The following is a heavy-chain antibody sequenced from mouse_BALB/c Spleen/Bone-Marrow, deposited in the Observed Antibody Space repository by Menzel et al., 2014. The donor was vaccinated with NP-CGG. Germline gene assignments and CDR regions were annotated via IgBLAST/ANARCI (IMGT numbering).Heavy chain of an antibody. J-gene: IGHJ2*01. V-gene: IGHV1-69*02. CDR2: IDPSDGYT. CDR3: ARGLYGNSGY. CDR1: GYTFTSYW. Sequence: QVQLQQSGAELVKPGASVKLSCKASGYTFTSYWMHWVKQRPGQGLEWIGEIDPSDGYTNYNQKFKGKATLTVDKSSSTAYMQLSSLTSEDSAVYYYARGLYGNSGYWGQGTTLAVSS. D-gene: IGHD2-1*01.